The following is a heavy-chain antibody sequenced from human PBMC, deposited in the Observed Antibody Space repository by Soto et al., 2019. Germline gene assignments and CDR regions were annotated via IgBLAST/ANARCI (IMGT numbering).Heavy chain of an antibody. V-gene: IGHV3-23*01. CDR3: AKAPRGYSYGVDY. CDR2: ISGSGGST. CDR1: GFTFSSYA. J-gene: IGHJ4*02. Sequence: GGPLRLSCAAAGFTFSSYAMSWGRQAPGKGLEWVSAISGSGGSTYYADSVKGRFTISRDNSKNTLYLQMNSLRAEDTAVYYCAKAPRGYSYGVDYWGQGTLVTVSS. D-gene: IGHD5-18*01.